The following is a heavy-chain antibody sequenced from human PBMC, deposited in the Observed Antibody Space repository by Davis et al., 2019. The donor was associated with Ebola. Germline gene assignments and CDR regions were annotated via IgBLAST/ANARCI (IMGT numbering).Heavy chain of an antibody. J-gene: IGHJ4*01. D-gene: IGHD3-22*01. Sequence: GGSLRLSCAASGFTLSGNAITWVRQAPGRGLEWVSDIRGNGNTHYADSVKGRFTISRDNAKSSLSLQMSSLRAEDTAIYYCATSEPSGLFPEYWGHGTPLTVPS. V-gene: IGHV3-23*05. CDR3: ATSEPSGLFPEY. CDR1: GFTLSGNA. CDR2: IRGNGNT.